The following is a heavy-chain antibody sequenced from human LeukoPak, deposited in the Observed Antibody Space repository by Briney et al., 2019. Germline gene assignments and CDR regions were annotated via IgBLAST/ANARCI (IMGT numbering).Heavy chain of an antibody. CDR3: ARMDYYDSSGYYLDYFDY. D-gene: IGHD3-22*01. CDR1: GGSISSYY. Sequence: SETLSLTCTVSGGSISSYYWSWIRQPPGKGLEWIGYIYYSGSTNYNPSLKSRVTISVDTSKNQFSLKLSSVTAADTAVYYCARMDYYDSSGYYLDYFDYWGQGTLVTVSS. CDR2: IYYSGST. V-gene: IGHV4-59*01. J-gene: IGHJ4*02.